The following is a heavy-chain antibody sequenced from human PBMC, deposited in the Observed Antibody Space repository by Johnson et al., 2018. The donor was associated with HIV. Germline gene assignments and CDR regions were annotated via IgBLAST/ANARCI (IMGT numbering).Heavy chain of an antibody. CDR3: ARSGGSPNAFDI. D-gene: IGHD1-26*01. V-gene: IGHV3-66*01. J-gene: IGHJ3*02. CDR2: IYSDDST. CDR1: GFTVSSNC. Sequence: MLLVESGGGLVQPGGSLRLSCAASGFTVSSNCMTWVRQAPGKGLEWVSVIYSDDSTYYADSVKGRLTISRANSKNSLFLQMNRLRVEDTAVYYCARSGGSPNAFDIWGQGAMVTVSS.